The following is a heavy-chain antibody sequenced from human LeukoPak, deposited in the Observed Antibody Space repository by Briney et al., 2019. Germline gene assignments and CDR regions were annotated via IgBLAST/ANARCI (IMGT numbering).Heavy chain of an antibody. CDR1: GGSFSGYY. V-gene: IGHV4-34*01. CDR2: INHSGST. CDR3: ARSRGAVTTDY. D-gene: IGHD4-11*01. Sequence: SETLSLTCAVYGGSFSGYYWSWIRQPPGKGLEWIGDINHSGSTNYNPSLKSRVTISVDTSKNQFSLKLSSVTAADTAVYYCARSRGAVTTDYWGQGTLVTVSS. J-gene: IGHJ4*02.